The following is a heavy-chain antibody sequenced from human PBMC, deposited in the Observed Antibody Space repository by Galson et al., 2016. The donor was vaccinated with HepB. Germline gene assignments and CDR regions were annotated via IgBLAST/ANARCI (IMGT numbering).Heavy chain of an antibody. J-gene: IGHJ4*02. Sequence: SETLSLTCSVSGASISNSNSYWGWIRQSPGKGLEWLGTLYYSGNTNYNPSFKSRLTISLDPSKNQFSLKVTSVTAADTAVYYCARVSADLTGVAAAVDYWGQGTLVTVSS. D-gene: IGHD6-13*01. CDR1: GASISNSNSY. CDR2: LYYSGNT. V-gene: IGHV4-39*07. CDR3: ARVSADLTGVAAAVDY.